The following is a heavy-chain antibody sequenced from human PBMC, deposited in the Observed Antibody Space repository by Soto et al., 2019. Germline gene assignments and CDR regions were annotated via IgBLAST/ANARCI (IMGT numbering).Heavy chain of an antibody. CDR2: IYSGGSI. V-gene: IGHV3-66*01. CDR1: GFTVSSNY. J-gene: IGHJ6*02. CDR3: TRVRRVGATFYGMDV. D-gene: IGHD1-26*01. Sequence: EVQLVESGGGLVQPGGSLRLSCAASGFTVSSNYMSWVRQAPGKGLEWVSVIYSGGSIHYTDSVKGRFTISRDNSKHTLSLHMNSLRVEEAAVYYCTRVRRVGATFYGMDVWGQGTTVTVSS.